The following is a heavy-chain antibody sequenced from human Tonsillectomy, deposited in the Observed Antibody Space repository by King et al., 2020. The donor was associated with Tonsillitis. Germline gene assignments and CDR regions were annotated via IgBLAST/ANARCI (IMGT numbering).Heavy chain of an antibody. CDR2: ISYDGSNK. V-gene: IGHV3-30*04. D-gene: IGHD2-15*01. Sequence: VQLVESGGGVVQPGRSLRLSCAASGFTFSSYAMHWVRQAPGKGLEWVAVISYDGSNKYYADSVKGRFTISRDNSKNTLYLQMNSLRAEDTAVYYCAKDLGVMLAANYYYGMDVWGQGTTVTVSS. CDR3: AKDLGVMLAANYYYGMDV. J-gene: IGHJ6*02. CDR1: GFTFSSYA.